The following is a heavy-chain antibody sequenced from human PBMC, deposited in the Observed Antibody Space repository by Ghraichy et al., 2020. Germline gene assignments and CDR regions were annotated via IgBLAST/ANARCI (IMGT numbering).Heavy chain of an antibody. J-gene: IGHJ6*01. V-gene: IGHV3-48*01. CDR1: GFTFTGYS. D-gene: IGHD1-1*01. Sequence: GGSLRLSCTGSGFTFTGYSMHWVRQVPGRGLEWVSFITGGSNSIYYADSVRGRFSISRDNAKNSVFLEMNSLRVEDTAVYFCARSPVVHLTPFMDVWGQGTTVTVSS. CDR2: ITGGSNSI. CDR3: ARSPVVHLTPFMDV.